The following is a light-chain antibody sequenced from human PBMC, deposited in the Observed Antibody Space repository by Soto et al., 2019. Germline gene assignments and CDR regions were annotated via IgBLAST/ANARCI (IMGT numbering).Light chain of an antibody. CDR1: SSDVGAFNY. CDR2: EVT. J-gene: IGLJ1*01. CDR3: SSYTTSSTLWV. V-gene: IGLV2-14*01. Sequence: QSALTQPASVSGSPGQSITISCTGTSSDVGAFNYVSWYQQHPGKAPKLMIYEVTNRPSGVSNRFSGSKSGNTASLTISGLLAEDEAAYYCSSYTTSSTLWVFGTGTKVTVL.